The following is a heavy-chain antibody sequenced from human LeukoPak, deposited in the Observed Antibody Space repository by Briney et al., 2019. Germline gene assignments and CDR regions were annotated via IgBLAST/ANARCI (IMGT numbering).Heavy chain of an antibody. V-gene: IGHV4-34*01. CDR2: INHSGST. CDR1: GGSFSGYY. Sequence: SQTLSLTCAVYGGSFSGYYWSWIRHPPGKGLEWVGDINHSGSTNYNPSPTSRVTISVDTSKNQFSLKLSSVTAADTAVYYCARGGRAGDYVWGSYRFDFWGQGTLVTVSS. CDR3: ARGGRAGDYVWGSYRFDF. D-gene: IGHD3-16*02. J-gene: IGHJ4*02.